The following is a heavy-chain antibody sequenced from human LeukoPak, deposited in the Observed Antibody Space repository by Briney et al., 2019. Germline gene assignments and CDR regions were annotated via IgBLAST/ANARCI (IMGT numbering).Heavy chain of an antibody. V-gene: IGHV3-48*02. D-gene: IGHD1-26*01. CDR2: ITASGTAM. CDR1: GFTFSSYS. Sequence: GGSLRLSCAASGFTFSSYSMIWVRQAPGKGLEWVSHITASGTAMFYADSVKGRFTISRDNAKNSLYLQMNSLRDEDTAVYYCASSGSYRFDYWGQGTLVTVSS. J-gene: IGHJ4*02. CDR3: ASSGSYRFDY.